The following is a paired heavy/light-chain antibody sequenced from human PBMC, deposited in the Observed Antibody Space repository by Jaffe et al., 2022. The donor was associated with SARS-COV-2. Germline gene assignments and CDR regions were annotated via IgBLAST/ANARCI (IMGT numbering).Heavy chain of an antibody. Sequence: QVQLVQSGTEVKKPGSSVKVSCKASGGSFRNYAITWVRQAPGQGLEWMGGILPVFGSVNYAQNFQGRVTITADDFTSTAYMELSSLRSEDTAIYYCARGGVIAGVSPYFDYWGQGTLLTVSS. J-gene: IGHJ4*01. V-gene: IGHV1-69*01. CDR3: ARGGVIAGVSPYFDY. CDR2: ILPVFGSV. D-gene: IGHD2-21*01. CDR1: GGSFRNYA.
Light chain of an antibody. CDR3: QQYGGSPALT. CDR1: QSLSSNY. Sequence: EIVLTQSPGTLSLSPGERATLSCRASQSLSSNYLAWYQHKPGQAPRLLIFDASTRATGIPDRFSGSGSGTDFTLVISRVAPEDFAVYYCQQYGGSPALTFGGGTKVEMK. J-gene: IGKJ4*01. CDR2: DAS. V-gene: IGKV3-20*01.